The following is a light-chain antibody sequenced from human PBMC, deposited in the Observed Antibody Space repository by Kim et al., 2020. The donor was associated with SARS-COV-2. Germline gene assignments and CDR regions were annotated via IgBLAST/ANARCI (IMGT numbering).Light chain of an antibody. Sequence: GQSLTISCPGTSSDVGAYNYVSWYQQHPGKAPKLMIYDIINRPSGVSNRFSGSKSGNTASLTISGLQAEDEADYYCCSYTISSTVIFGGGTKLTVL. V-gene: IGLV2-14*03. CDR1: SSDVGAYNY. CDR3: CSYTISSTVI. J-gene: IGLJ2*01. CDR2: DII.